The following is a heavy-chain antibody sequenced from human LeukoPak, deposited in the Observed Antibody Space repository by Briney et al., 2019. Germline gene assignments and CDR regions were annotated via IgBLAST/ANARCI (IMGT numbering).Heavy chain of an antibody. V-gene: IGHV3-30*18. D-gene: IGHD4/OR15-4a*01. Sequence: GRSLRPSCAASGFTFSSYGMHWVRQAPGKGLEWVAVISYDGSNKYYADSVKGRFTISRDNSKNTLYLQMNRLRAEDTAVYYCAKVVNFGGSIDPGWFDPWGQGTLVTVSS. CDR1: GFTFSSYG. CDR3: AKVVNFGGSIDPGWFDP. CDR2: ISYDGSNK. J-gene: IGHJ5*02.